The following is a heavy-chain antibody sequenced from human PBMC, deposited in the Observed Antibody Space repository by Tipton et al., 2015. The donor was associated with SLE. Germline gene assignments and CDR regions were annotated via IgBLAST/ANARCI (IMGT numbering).Heavy chain of an antibody. V-gene: IGHV6-1*01. Sequence: TLSLTCAISGDSVSSNSAAWTWIRQSPSRGLEWLGRTYYRSKWYNDYAVSVKSRITINPDTSKNQFSLQLNSVTPEDTAVYYCAREILSAADFWGQGKLVTVSS. CDR3: AREILSAADF. CDR2: TYYRSKWYN. J-gene: IGHJ4*02. CDR1: GDSVSSNSAA.